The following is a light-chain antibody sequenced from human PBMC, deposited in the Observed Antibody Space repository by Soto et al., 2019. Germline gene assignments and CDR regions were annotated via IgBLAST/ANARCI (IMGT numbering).Light chain of an antibody. J-gene: IGLJ1*01. CDR2: DVS. V-gene: IGLV2-14*01. Sequence: QSVLTHPASGSGSPGHSITISCTGTSSDVGGYNYVSWYQQHPGKAPKLMIYDVSNRPSGVSNRFSGSKPGNTASLTISGLQAEDEADYYCSSYTSSSTRVFGTGTKVTVL. CDR3: SSYTSSSTRV. CDR1: SSDVGGYNY.